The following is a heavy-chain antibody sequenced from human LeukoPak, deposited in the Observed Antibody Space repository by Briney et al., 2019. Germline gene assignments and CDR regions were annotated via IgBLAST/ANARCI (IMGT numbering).Heavy chain of an antibody. CDR2: ISSSSSYI. CDR1: GFTFSSYG. J-gene: IGHJ4*02. V-gene: IGHV3-21*01. Sequence: KSGGTLRLSCAASGFTFSSYGMHWVRQAPGKGLEGVSSISSSSSYIYYADSVKGRFTISRDNAKNSLYLQMNSLRAEDTAVYYCARAEYLVPNSWGQGTLVTVSS. D-gene: IGHD1-1*01. CDR3: ARAEYLVPNS.